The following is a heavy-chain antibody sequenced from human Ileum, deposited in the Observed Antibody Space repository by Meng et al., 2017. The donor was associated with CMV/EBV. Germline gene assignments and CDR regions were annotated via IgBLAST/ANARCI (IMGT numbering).Heavy chain of an antibody. CDR1: GFSFSNYA. CDR2: ISSGGTYI. J-gene: IGHJ4*02. V-gene: IGHV3-21*05. Sequence: GGSLRLSCAASGFSFSNYAMNWVRQGPGKGLEWVSYISSGGTYIHYTDSVKGRFTISRDDAKNVLYLQMNSLRVEDTAVYYCAREPPDRTDGSTSPVSDYWGQGTLVTVSS. D-gene: IGHD2/OR15-2a*01. CDR3: AREPPDRTDGSTSPVSDY.